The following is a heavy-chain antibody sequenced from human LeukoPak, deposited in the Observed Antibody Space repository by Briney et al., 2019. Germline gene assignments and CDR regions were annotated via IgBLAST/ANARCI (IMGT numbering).Heavy chain of an antibody. Sequence: PGGSLRLSCAASGFTFSNYGMHWVRQAPGKGLEWVALISFDGSQKYYADSVKGRFTISRDNSKNTLYVQMNSLRAEDTAVYYCAGTYYYDSSGYSYEYWGQGTLVAVSS. J-gene: IGHJ4*02. D-gene: IGHD3-22*01. V-gene: IGHV3-30*02. CDR2: ISFDGSQK. CDR3: AGTYYYDSSGYSYEY. CDR1: GFTFSNYG.